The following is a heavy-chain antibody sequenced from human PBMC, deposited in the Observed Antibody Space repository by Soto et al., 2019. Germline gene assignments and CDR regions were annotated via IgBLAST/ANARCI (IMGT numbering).Heavy chain of an antibody. CDR1: GYTFTSYD. Sequence: ASVKVSCKASGYTFTSYDINWVRQATGQGLEWMGWMNPNSGNTGYAQKFQGRVTMTRNTSISTAYMELSSLRSEDTAVYYYARALPDYGDYSFDYWGQGTLVTVSS. D-gene: IGHD4-17*01. CDR3: ARALPDYGDYSFDY. V-gene: IGHV1-8*01. CDR2: MNPNSGNT. J-gene: IGHJ4*02.